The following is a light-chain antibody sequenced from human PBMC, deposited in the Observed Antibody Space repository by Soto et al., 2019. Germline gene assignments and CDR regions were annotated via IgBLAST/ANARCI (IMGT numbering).Light chain of an antibody. J-gene: IGKJ1*01. CDR1: QSVRSNF. CDR3: QQYGSALQT. V-gene: IGKV3-20*01. Sequence: EIVLTQSPGTLSLSPGERATLSCRASQSVRSNFLAWYQQRPGQAPRLLIYGASSRATDIPDRFSGSGSGTDFPLIISRLEPEDCAVYYCQQYGSALQTFGQGTKVEIK. CDR2: GAS.